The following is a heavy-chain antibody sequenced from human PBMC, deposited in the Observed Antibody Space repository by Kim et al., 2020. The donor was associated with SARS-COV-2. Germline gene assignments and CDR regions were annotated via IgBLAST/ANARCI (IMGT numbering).Heavy chain of an antibody. Sequence: GGSLRLSCAASGFTFSHYWMTWVRQAPGKGLEWLANIKQDGGETFYVDSVKGRFSISRDNAKNSVYLQMNSLRLDDTAVYYCARIGYSSSCTDYWGQGTLVTVSS. CDR3: ARIGYSSSCTDY. D-gene: IGHD6-13*01. CDR1: GFTFSHYW. J-gene: IGHJ4*02. V-gene: IGHV3-7*01. CDR2: IKQDGGET.